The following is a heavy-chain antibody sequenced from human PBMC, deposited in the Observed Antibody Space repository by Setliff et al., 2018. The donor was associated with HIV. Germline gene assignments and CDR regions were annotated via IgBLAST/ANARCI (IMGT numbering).Heavy chain of an antibody. CDR1: GGSISSHY. CDR3: ATSGSWFGEFK. Sequence: SETLSLTCSVSGGSISSHYWSWIRQPPGKGLEWIGYMYYSGTTNYNPSLKSRVTISVDTSKNQFSLKLRSVTAADTAVYYCATSGSWFGEFKWGQGTLVTVSS. CDR2: MYYSGTT. J-gene: IGHJ4*02. V-gene: IGHV4-59*11. D-gene: IGHD3-10*01.